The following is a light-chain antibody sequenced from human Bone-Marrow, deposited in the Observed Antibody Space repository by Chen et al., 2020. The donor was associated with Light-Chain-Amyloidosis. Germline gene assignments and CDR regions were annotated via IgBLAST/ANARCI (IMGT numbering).Light chain of an antibody. CDR3: MQALQTPWT. CDR1: QSLLHSNGYNY. Sequence: DLVMTQSPLSLPVTPVEPASISCSSSQSLLHSNGYNYLDWYLQKPGQSPQLLIYLGSNRASGVPDRFSGSGSGTDFTLKISRVEAEDVGVYYCMQALQTPWTFGQGTKVEIK. V-gene: IGKV2-28*01. J-gene: IGKJ1*01. CDR2: LGS.